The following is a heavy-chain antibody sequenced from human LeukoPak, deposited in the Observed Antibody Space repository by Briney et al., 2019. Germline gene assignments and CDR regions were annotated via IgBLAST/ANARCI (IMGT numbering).Heavy chain of an antibody. CDR1: GFTVSNDY. Sequence: TGGSLRLSCAVSGFTVSNDYMIYGGGATYYADSVRGRFTISRDNFENTLFLQMDNLRAEDTAVYYCTRLLPSSHHFFDSWGQGTLVAVS. V-gene: IGHV3-53*01. CDR2: YGGGAT. CDR3: TRLLPSSHHFFDS. J-gene: IGHJ4*02. D-gene: IGHD6-6*01.